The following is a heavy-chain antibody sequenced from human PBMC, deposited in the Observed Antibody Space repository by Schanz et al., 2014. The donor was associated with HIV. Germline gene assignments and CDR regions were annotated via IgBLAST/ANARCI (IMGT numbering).Heavy chain of an antibody. V-gene: IGHV3-30*03. CDR1: GFTVSNNH. CDR3: ARDRHYYDSKYLGKGNYYYYYGMDV. Sequence: QVQLVESGGGLIQPGGSLRLSCVFSGFTVSNNHLSWVRQAPGKGLEWMGVISYDGRNKYYADSVKGRFTISRDNSKNTLSLQMKSLRAEDTAMYYCARDRHYYDSKYLGKGNYYYYYGMDVWGQGTTVTVSS. J-gene: IGHJ6*02. D-gene: IGHD3-22*01. CDR2: ISYDGRNK.